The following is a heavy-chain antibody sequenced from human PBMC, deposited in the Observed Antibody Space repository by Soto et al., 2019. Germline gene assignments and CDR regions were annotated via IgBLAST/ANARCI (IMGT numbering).Heavy chain of an antibody. Sequence: HPGGSLRLSCAASGFTFSNSWMHWVRQVSGKGLEWVSRINADGTSTSYADSVKGRFTISRDNAKNTLYLHVNGLRAEDTAVYYCVKALARGVGVPRFYFDSWGQGALVTVS. CDR1: GFTFSNSW. D-gene: IGHD5-12*01. CDR3: VKALARGVGVPRFYFDS. CDR2: INADGTST. V-gene: IGHV3-74*01. J-gene: IGHJ4*02.